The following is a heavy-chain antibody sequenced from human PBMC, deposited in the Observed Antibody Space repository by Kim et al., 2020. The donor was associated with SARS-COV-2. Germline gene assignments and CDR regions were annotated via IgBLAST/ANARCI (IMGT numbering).Heavy chain of an antibody. D-gene: IGHD2-15*01. CDR3: ARDPYEYYRGTYFFGAFET. J-gene: IGHJ3*02. Sequence: GGSLRLSCAAFGFTFSNYWMSWVRQAPGKGLEWVADIKQDGSEKEYVDSVKGRFTIFRDNAKNSLYLQMNSLRAEDTAVYYCARDPYEYYRGTYFFGAFETWGQGTDVTVSS. CDR2: IKQDGSEK. CDR1: GFTFSNYW. V-gene: IGHV3-7*01.